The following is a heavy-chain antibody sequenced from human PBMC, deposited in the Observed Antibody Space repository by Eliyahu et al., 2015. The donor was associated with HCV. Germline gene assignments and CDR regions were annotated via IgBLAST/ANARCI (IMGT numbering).Heavy chain of an antibody. V-gene: IGHV4-34*02. D-gene: IGHD5/OR15-5a*01. CDR2: SNHSGTT. CDR1: GGSFXGXY. J-gene: IGHJ2*01. Sequence: QEQLQXWGAGLLKPSETLSLTCAVXGGSFXGXYWSWIRRPPGTGLEWIGESNHSGTTHYNPSLNSRVAISVDTSKKEVSLKMSSVTAADTAVYYCARRHSVFQGVVYWYFDLWGRGALVTVSS. CDR3: ARRHSVFQGVVYWYFDL.